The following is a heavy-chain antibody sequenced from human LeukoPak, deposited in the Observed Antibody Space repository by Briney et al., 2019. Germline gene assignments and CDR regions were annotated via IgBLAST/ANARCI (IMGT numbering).Heavy chain of an antibody. CDR2: IYTSGST. Sequence: SETLSLTCTVSGGSISSYYWSWIRQPAGKGLEWIGRIYTSGSTNYNPSLKSRVTMSVDTSKNQFSLKLSSVTAADTAVYYCARVADSSGYYEYYFDCWGQGTLVTVSS. CDR1: GGSISSYY. D-gene: IGHD3-22*01. CDR3: ARVADSSGYYEYYFDC. J-gene: IGHJ4*02. V-gene: IGHV4-4*07.